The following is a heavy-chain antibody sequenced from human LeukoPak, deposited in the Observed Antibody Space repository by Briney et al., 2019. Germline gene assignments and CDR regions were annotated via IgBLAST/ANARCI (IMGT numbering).Heavy chain of an antibody. CDR1: GFTFSSYA. Sequence: GGSLRLSCAASGFTFSSYAMSWVRQAPGKGLEWVSVISGSGGSTFYADSVKGRFTISRDNSKNTLYLQMNSLRAEDTAVYYCAKDRVGQWLVNWFDPWGQGTLVTVSS. CDR3: AKDRVGQWLVNWFDP. D-gene: IGHD6-19*01. V-gene: IGHV3-23*01. J-gene: IGHJ5*02. CDR2: ISGSGGST.